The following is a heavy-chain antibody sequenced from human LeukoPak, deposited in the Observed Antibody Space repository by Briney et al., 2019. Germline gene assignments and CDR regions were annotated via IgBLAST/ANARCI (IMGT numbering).Heavy chain of an antibody. V-gene: IGHV5-51*01. CDR1: GYSFTYYF. CDR2: IYPGDSDT. Sequence: AESLKISCKASGYSFTYYFIAWVRQMPGKGLEWMGIIYPGDSDTKYSPSFQGQVTISADKSTNTAYLQWSSLEASDTAMYYCARHLGGDRTSGYYNYWGQGTLVTVSS. D-gene: IGHD3-3*01. CDR3: ARHLGGDRTSGYYNY. J-gene: IGHJ4*02.